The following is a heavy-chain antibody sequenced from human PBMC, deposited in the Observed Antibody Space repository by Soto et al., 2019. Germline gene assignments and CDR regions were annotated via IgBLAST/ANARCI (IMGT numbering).Heavy chain of an antibody. D-gene: IGHD3-22*01. J-gene: IGHJ6*02. V-gene: IGHV1-69*13. CDR2: IIPIFGTA. Sequence: SVKVSCKASGDNFSTYAISWVRQATVQGLEWMGGIIPIFGTANYAQKFQGRVTITADESTSTAYMELSSLRSEDTAVYYCARGVTMIVVVTHRFYGMDVWGQGTTVTVSS. CDR3: ARGVTMIVVVTHRFYGMDV. CDR1: GDNFSTYA.